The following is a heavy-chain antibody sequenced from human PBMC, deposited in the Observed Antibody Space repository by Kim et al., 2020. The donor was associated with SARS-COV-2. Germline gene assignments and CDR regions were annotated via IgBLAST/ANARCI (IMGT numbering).Heavy chain of an antibody. Sequence: SETLSLTCTVSGGSISSYYWSWIRQPPGKGLEWIGYIYYSGSTNYNPSLKSRVTISVDTSKNQFSLKLRSVTAADTAVYYCSRAAWLSVWRMDAWGQGTT. CDR3: SRAAWLSVWRMDA. V-gene: IGHV4-59*13. CDR1: GGSISSYY. D-gene: IGHD3-22*01. CDR2: IYYSGST. J-gene: IGHJ6*02.